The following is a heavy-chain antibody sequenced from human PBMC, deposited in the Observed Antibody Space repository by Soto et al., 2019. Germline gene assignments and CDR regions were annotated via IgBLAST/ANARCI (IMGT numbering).Heavy chain of an antibody. CDR3: ARTRLYYGSTTNWFDP. CDR1: GYTFTSYA. CDR2: INAGNGNT. Sequence: QVQLVQSGAEVKKPGASVKVSCKASGYTFTSYAMHWVRQAPGQRLEWMGWINAGNGNTKYSQKFQGRVTITRDTSASTAYMELSSLRSEATAVYYCARTRLYYGSTTNWFDPWGQGTLVTVSS. D-gene: IGHD3-10*01. V-gene: IGHV1-3*01. J-gene: IGHJ5*02.